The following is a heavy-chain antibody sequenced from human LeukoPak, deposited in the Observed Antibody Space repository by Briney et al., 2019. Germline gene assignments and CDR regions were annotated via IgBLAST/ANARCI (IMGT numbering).Heavy chain of an antibody. J-gene: IGHJ5*02. CDR3: ARGQVLVGGNWFDP. CDR2: MSPNSGDT. CDR1: GYPFTDYY. D-gene: IGHD3-10*01. V-gene: IGHV1-2*02. Sequence: ASVKVSCKASGYPFTDYYIHWVRQAPGHRLEWIGWMSPNSGDTLSPQKFQGRVTMTRDTAISTADMELSSLRSDDTAVYYCARGQVLVGGNWFDPWGQGTLVTVSS.